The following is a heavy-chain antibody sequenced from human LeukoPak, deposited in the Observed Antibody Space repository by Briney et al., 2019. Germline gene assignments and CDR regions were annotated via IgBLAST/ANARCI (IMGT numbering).Heavy chain of an antibody. CDR3: ARGPGDIVVVVAATRYYYYGMDV. D-gene: IGHD2-15*01. CDR2: INHSGST. V-gene: IGHV4-34*01. CDR1: GGSFSGYY. Sequence: SETLYLTCAVYGGSFSGYYWSWIRQPPGKGLEWIGEINHSGSTNYNPSLKSRVTISVDTSKNQFSLKLSSVTAADTAVYYCARGPGDIVVVVAATRYYYYGMDVWGQGTTVTVSS. J-gene: IGHJ6*02.